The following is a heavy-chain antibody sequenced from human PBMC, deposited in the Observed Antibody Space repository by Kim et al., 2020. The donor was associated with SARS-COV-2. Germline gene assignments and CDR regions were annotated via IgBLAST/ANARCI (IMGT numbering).Heavy chain of an antibody. D-gene: IGHD6-13*01. CDR3: ASYGRAAAGSFDY. V-gene: IGHV4-39*01. Sequence: NPSLTRRVTISVDTSKIPFSLKLSAVTAADPAVYYCASYGRAAAGSFDYWGQGTLVTVSS. J-gene: IGHJ4*02.